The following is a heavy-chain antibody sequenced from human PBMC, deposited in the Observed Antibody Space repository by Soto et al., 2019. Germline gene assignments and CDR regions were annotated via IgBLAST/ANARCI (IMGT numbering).Heavy chain of an antibody. Sequence: WESXRLSCASSGFIFCSYSMTWFRQAPGKGLEWVSGISGSGGASYYADSVKGRLTISRDNSKNTLYLQMNSLRAEDTAVYYCAKIRFGELRLGELSKFASWGKGTLATVS. V-gene: IGHV3-23*01. D-gene: IGHD3-16*02. CDR3: AKIRFGELRLGELSKFAS. J-gene: IGHJ4*02. CDR1: GFIFCSYS. CDR2: ISGSGGAS.